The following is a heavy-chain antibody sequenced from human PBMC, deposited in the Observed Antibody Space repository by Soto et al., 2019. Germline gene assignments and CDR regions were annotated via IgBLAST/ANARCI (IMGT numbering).Heavy chain of an antibody. CDR3: ARDRGEPMGDYNYGMEF. CDR1: GASISGPTYY. CDR2: IYNSGST. Sequence: QVQLQESGPGLVKPSQTLSLTCTVSGASISGPTYYWTWIRQHPGKGLEWIGYIYNSGSTYYNPSLKSRVTKSEDKSNNQFSLKLSAAMAADTAAYFCARDRGEPMGDYNYGMEFWGHGTTDTVS. D-gene: IGHD3-10*01. J-gene: IGHJ6*02. V-gene: IGHV4-31*03.